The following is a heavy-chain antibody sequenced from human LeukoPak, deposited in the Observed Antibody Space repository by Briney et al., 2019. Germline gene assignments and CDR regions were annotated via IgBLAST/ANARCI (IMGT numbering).Heavy chain of an antibody. CDR3: ARAPEFGDYYYYMDV. CDR2: ISSSSSTI. Sequence: GGSLRLSCAASGFTFSSYSMNWVRQAPGKGLEWVSYISSSSSTIYYADSVKGRFTISRDNAKNSLYLQMNSLRAEDTAVYYCARAPEFGDYYYYMDVWGKGTTVTVSS. V-gene: IGHV3-48*01. J-gene: IGHJ6*03. D-gene: IGHD3-16*01. CDR1: GFTFSSYS.